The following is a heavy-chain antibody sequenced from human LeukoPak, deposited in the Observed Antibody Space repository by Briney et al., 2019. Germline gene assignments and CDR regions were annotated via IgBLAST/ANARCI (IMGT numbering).Heavy chain of an antibody. D-gene: IGHD6-13*01. V-gene: IGHV3-30-3*01. J-gene: IGHJ4*02. CDR2: ISYDGSNK. CDR3: ARVGLAAAGTPLDDY. CDR1: GFTFSSYA. Sequence: GRFLRLSCAASGFTFSSYAMHWVRQAPGKGLEWVAVISYDGSNKYYADSVKGRFTISRDNSKNTLYLQMNSLRAEDTAVYYCARVGLAAAGTPLDDYWGQGTLVTVSS.